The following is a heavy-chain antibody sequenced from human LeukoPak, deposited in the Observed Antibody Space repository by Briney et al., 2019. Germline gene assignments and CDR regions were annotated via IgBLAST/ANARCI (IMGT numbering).Heavy chain of an antibody. Sequence: SETLSLTCTVSGGSISSYYWSWIRQPPGKGLEWIGYIYYSGSTDYNPSLKSRVTISGDTSKNQFSLKLSSVTAADTAVYYCTRSPALYHFDYWGQGTLVTVSS. CDR2: IYYSGST. CDR3: TRSPALYHFDY. J-gene: IGHJ4*02. CDR1: GGSISSYY. D-gene: IGHD2-8*01. V-gene: IGHV4-59*01.